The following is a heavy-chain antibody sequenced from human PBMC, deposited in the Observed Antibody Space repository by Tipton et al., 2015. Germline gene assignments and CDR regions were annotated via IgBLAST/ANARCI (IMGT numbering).Heavy chain of an antibody. CDR1: GFDFKTYW. CDR2: ISSDGRTT. Sequence: SLRLSCAASGFDFKTYWMHWVRQAPGKGLEWVSRISSDGRTTSYADSVKAQFSISRDNAKNTLSLQMSSLRVEDTAVYYCVRGGREGSGTYLDPWGQGILVIVAS. CDR3: VRGGREGSGTYLDP. V-gene: IGHV3-74*01. D-gene: IGHD3-10*01. J-gene: IGHJ5*01.